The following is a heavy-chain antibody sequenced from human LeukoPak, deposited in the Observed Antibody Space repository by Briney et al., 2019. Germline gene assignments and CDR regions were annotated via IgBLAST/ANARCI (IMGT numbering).Heavy chain of an antibody. V-gene: IGHV4-39*01. CDR1: GGSISSSGYS. Sequence: PSETLSLTCTVSGGSISSSGYSWGWIRQPPGRGLEWIASIYYSGGSTYYNPSLKSRVTISVDTSKNQFSLKVSSVAAADTAVYYCARRQYSYGSFDYWGQGTLVTVSS. CDR2: IYYSGGST. J-gene: IGHJ4*02. CDR3: ARRQYSYGSFDY. D-gene: IGHD5-18*01.